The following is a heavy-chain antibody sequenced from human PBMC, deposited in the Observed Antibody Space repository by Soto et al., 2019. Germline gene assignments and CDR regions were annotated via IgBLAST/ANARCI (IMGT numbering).Heavy chain of an antibody. CDR1: GFTFSSYS. CDR2: IRCSSSTI. Sequence: PGGSLRLSCAASGFTFSSYSMNWVRQAPGKGLEWVAYIRCSSSTIYYADSVKGRFTISRDNAKNTLYLQMNSLRAEDTAVYYCAKDLRIQLWLMSPNPMDVWGQGTTVTVSS. CDR3: AKDLRIQLWLMSPNPMDV. J-gene: IGHJ6*02. V-gene: IGHV3-48*01. D-gene: IGHD5-18*01.